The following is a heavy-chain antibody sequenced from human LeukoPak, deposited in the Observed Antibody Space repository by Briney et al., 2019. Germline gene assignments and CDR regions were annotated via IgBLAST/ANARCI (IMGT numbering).Heavy chain of an antibody. CDR2: INHSGST. CDR1: GGSISSYY. Sequence: SETLSLTCTVSGGSISSYYWSWIRQPPGKGLEWIGEINHSGSTNYNPSLKSRVTISVDTSKNQFSLKLSSVTAADTAVYYCARLDNMGSGSYNHYYYKAVGGTGTTVT. V-gene: IGHV4-34*01. D-gene: IGHD3-10*01. J-gene: IGHJ6*03. CDR3: ARLDNMGSGSYNHYYYKAV.